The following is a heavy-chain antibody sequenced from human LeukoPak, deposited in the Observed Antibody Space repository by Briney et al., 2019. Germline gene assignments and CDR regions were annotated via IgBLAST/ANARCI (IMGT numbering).Heavy chain of an antibody. CDR1: GFTFSSYG. V-gene: IGHV3-30*18. Sequence: GGSLRLSCAASGFTFSSYGMHWVRQAPGKGLEWVAVISYDGSNKYYADSVKGRFTISRDNSKNTLYLQMNSLRAEDTAVYYCAKDRRDQLVYYFDYWGQGTLVTVSS. CDR3: AKDRRDQLVYYFDY. CDR2: ISYDGSNK. J-gene: IGHJ4*02. D-gene: IGHD6-13*01.